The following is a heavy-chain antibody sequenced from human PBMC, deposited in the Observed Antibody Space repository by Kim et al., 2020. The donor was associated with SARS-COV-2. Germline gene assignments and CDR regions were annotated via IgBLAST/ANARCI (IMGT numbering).Heavy chain of an antibody. J-gene: IGHJ6*02. CDR2: IIYTGTFT. V-gene: IGHV3-11*05. D-gene: IGHD4-17*01. CDR1: GFTFSDHY. Sequence: GGSLRLSCAGSGFTFSDHYFSWIRQAPGKGLEWVSYIIYTGTFTDYADSVKGRFTISRDNTKNSLFLQMDSLTAEDTAVYYCARVAPSVTNYFYYGLDVWGQGTTVSVSS. CDR3: ARVAPSVTNYFYYGLDV.